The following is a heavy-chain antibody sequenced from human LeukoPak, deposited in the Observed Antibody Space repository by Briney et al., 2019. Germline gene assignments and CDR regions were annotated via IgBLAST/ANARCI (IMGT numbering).Heavy chain of an antibody. Sequence: SQTLSLTCTVSGGSISSGSNYWGWIRQQPRKGLEWIGYIHNTGRTDYHPSLKSRVIISVDTSKNRFSLRLSSVTAADTALYYCARKNDYGDSYYMDVWGKGTTVTVSS. CDR2: IHNTGRT. CDR1: GGSISSGSNY. V-gene: IGHV4-31*03. J-gene: IGHJ6*03. D-gene: IGHD4-17*01. CDR3: ARKNDYGDSYYMDV.